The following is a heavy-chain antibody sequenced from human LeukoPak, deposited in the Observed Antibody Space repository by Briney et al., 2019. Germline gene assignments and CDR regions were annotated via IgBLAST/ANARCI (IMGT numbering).Heavy chain of an antibody. Sequence: SETLSLTCTVSGGSISHYYWSWIRQPAGKGLEWIGYIYYSGSTYYNPSLKSRVTISVDTSKNQFSLKLSSVTAADTAVYYCARVPRLGTFDYWGQGTLVTVSS. CDR3: ARVPRLGTFDY. CDR2: IYYSGST. D-gene: IGHD3-9*01. V-gene: IGHV4-59*06. CDR1: GGSISHYY. J-gene: IGHJ4*02.